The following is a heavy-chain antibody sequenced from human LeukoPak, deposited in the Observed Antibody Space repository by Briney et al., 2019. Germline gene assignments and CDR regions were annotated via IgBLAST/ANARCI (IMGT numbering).Heavy chain of an antibody. V-gene: IGHV1-18*01. CDR1: GGTFSSYG. J-gene: IGHJ4*02. CDR3: ARDLSGSYSWPFDY. Sequence: ASVKVSCKASGGTFSSYGISWVRQAPGQGLEWMGWISAYNGNTNYAQKLQGRVTMTTDTSTSTAYMELRSLRSDDTAVYYCARDLSGSYSWPFDYWGQGTLVTVSS. D-gene: IGHD1-26*01. CDR2: ISAYNGNT.